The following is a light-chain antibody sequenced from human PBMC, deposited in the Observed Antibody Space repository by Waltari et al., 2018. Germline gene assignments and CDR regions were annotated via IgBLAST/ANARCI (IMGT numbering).Light chain of an antibody. Sequence: WVQQHPGKLPKLIIYGVTARPSGVSYRFTGSKSGDTASLTISGLQAEDEADYYCSSYTTTTTVIFGGGTKLTVL. CDR3: SSYTTTTTVI. CDR2: GVT. V-gene: IGLV2-14*03. J-gene: IGLJ2*01.